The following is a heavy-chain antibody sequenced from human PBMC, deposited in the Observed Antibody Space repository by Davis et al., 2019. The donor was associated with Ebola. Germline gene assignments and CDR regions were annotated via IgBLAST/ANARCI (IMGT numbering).Heavy chain of an antibody. CDR1: GYTFTSYG. D-gene: IGHD3-16*02. J-gene: IGHJ4*02. V-gene: IGHV1-69*06. CDR3: ARGDYIWGSYRHLDN. Sequence: AASVKVSCKASGYTFTSYGISWVRQAPGQGLEWMGGIIPIFGTANYAQKFQGRVTITADKSTSTAYMELSSLRSEDTAVYYCARGDYIWGSYRHLDNWGQGTLVTVSS. CDR2: IIPIFGTA.